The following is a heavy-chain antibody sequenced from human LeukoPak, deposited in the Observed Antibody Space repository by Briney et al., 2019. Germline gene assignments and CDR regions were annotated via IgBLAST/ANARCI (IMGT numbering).Heavy chain of an antibody. J-gene: IGHJ4*02. V-gene: IGHV1-46*01. CDR1: GYTFTSYF. D-gene: IGHD4-17*01. CDR2: INPSGGSP. Sequence: ASVTVSCKASGYTFTSYFMHWVRQAPGQGLDWMGIINPSGGSPSYAQKFQGRVTMTRDTSTSTVYMELSSLRSEDTAVYYCARDSADYGDYDYWGQGTLLTVSS. CDR3: ARDSADYGDYDY.